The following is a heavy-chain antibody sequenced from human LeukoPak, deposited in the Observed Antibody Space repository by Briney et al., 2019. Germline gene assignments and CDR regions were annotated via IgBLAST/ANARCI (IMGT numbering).Heavy chain of an antibody. D-gene: IGHD6-13*01. CDR1: GGSISSSSYY. J-gene: IGHJ4*02. CDR2: IYYSGST. Sequence: SETLSLTCTVSGGSISSSSYYWGWIRQPPGKGLEWIGSIYYSGSTYYNPSLKSRVTISVDTSKNQFSLKLSSVTAADTAVYYCARGLAAAGGEVNDDYWGQGTLVTVSS. V-gene: IGHV4-39*07. CDR3: ARGLAAAGGEVNDDY.